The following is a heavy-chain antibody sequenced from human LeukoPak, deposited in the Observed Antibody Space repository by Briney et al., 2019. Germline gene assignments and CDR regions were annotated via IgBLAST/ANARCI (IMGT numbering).Heavy chain of an antibody. CDR2: XWHDGSXX. CDR1: GFTXXXXX. J-gene: IGHJ5*02. D-gene: IGHD2-21*02. Sequence: PGRSLRLSCATSGFTXXXXXXXWVRXAPXXXXXXXXXXWHDGSXXXXXXXXXXXXTISRDNSKNTLYLQMNSLRAEDTAVYYCARGHRCGGDCYCWFDPWGQGTLVTVSS. CDR3: ARGHRCGGDCYCWFDP. V-gene: IGHV3-33*01.